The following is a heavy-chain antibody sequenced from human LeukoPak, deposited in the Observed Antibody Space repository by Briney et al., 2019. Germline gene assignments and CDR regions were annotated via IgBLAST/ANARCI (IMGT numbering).Heavy chain of an antibody. D-gene: IGHD2/OR15-2a*01. CDR2: IKQDGSEK. CDR1: GFTFSSYW. V-gene: IGHV3-7*03. CDR3: ARTPSMWPDAFDI. Sequence: GGSLRLSCAASGFTFSSYWMSWVRQAPGKGLEWVANIKQDGSEKYYVDSVKGRFTISRDNAKNSLNLQMNSLRAEDTAVYYCARTPSMWPDAFDIWGQGTMVTVSS. J-gene: IGHJ3*02.